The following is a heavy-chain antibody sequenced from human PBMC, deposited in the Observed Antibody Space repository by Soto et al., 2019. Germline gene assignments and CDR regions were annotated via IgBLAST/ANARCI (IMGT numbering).Heavy chain of an antibody. CDR1: GFSLSTSGVG. CDR2: IYWDDDK. CDR3: AHISGGYYYNGMDV. J-gene: IGHJ6*02. D-gene: IGHD3-16*01. V-gene: IGHV2-5*02. Sequence: QITLKESGPTLVKPTQTLTLTCTFSGFSLSTSGVGVGWIRQPPGKALEWLALIYWDDDKRYSPSLKSRLTITKDTSKNQVVLTMANMDPVDTATYYCAHISGGYYYNGMDVWCQGTTVTVSS.